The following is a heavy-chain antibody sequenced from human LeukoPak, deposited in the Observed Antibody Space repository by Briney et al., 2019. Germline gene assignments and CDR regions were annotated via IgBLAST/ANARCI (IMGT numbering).Heavy chain of an antibody. V-gene: IGHV6-1*01. D-gene: IGHD6-13*01. Sequence: SQTLALHCDISWEIVSTYSAAWNWISQTPARGLDWLHRTYYRSKRHSVYAVSVKGRITINPATSQNQLSLQLNSVTPEYTAMYYCARFEYSSSCTPLSFDPWGQGTLVTVSS. CDR3: ARFEYSSSCTPLSFDP. CDR1: WEIVSTYSAA. CDR2: TYYRSKRHS. J-gene: IGHJ5*02.